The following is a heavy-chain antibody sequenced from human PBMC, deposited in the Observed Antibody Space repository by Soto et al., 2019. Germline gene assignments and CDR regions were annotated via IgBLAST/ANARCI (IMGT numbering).Heavy chain of an antibody. CDR2: INQDGSEK. Sequence: PGGSLRLSCAASGFTFSTYWMDWVRQTPGKGLEWVANINQDGSEKNYVDSVKGRFTIYRDNAKNSLYLQMSSLTAEDSALYYCSRSHNSWGQGTLVTVSS. CDR1: GFTFSTYW. CDR3: SRSHNS. J-gene: IGHJ4*02. V-gene: IGHV3-7*01.